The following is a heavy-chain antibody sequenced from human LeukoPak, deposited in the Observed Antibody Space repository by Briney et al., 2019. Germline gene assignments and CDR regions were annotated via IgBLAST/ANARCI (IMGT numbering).Heavy chain of an antibody. CDR3: ARGEWHQDGIGYNRFDN. D-gene: IGHD3-3*01. J-gene: IGHJ4*02. CDR1: GYSISSGYY. Sequence: SETLSLTCTVSGYSISSGYYWGWIRQPPGKGLEWIGSIYHSGSTYYNPSLKSRVTISVDTSKNQFSLKLSSVTAADTAVYYCARGEWHQDGIGYNRFDNWGQGALVTVSS. CDR2: IYHSGST. V-gene: IGHV4-38-2*02.